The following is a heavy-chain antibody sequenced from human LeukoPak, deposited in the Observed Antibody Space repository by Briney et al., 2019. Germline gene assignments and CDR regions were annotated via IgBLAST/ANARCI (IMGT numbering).Heavy chain of an antibody. V-gene: IGHV1-18*01. CDR1: GYTFTSYG. D-gene: IGHD2-2*01. J-gene: IGHJ3*02. CDR3: ARDLLVVVPAAISGSNI. Sequence: ASVKVSCKASGYTFTSYGISWVRQAPGQGLEWMGWISAYNGNTNYAQKLQGRVTMTTDTSTSTAYMELRSLRSDDTAVYYCARDLLVVVPAAISGSNIWGQGTKVTVSS. CDR2: ISAYNGNT.